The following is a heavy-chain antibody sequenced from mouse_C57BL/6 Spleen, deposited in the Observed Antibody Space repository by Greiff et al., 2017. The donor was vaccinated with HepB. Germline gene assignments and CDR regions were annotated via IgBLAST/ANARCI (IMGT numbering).Heavy chain of an antibody. V-gene: IGHV1-18*01. CDR1: GYTFTDYN. CDR3: ARCPIYYYGSSFYFDY. D-gene: IGHD1-1*01. CDR2: INPNNGGT. J-gene: IGHJ2*01. Sequence: EVQLQQSGPELVKPGASVKIPCKASGYTFTDYNMDWVKQSHGKSLEWIGDINPNNGGTIYNQKFKGKATLTVDKSSSTAYMELRSLTSEVTAVYYCARCPIYYYGSSFYFDYWGQGTTLTVSS.